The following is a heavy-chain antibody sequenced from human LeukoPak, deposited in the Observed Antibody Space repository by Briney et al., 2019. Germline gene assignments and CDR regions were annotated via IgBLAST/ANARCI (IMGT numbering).Heavy chain of an antibody. V-gene: IGHV4-59*01. J-gene: IGHJ4*02. CDR1: GGSISGCC. D-gene: IGHD1-26*01. Sequence: SETLPLTCTVSGGSISGCCWSWIRQPPGKGLEWIGYIFYSGSTNYNPSLKSRVTISVDTSKNQFPLKLSSVTAADTAVYYCARGEWDLLFDYWGQGTLVTVSS. CDR3: ARGEWDLLFDY. CDR2: IFYSGST.